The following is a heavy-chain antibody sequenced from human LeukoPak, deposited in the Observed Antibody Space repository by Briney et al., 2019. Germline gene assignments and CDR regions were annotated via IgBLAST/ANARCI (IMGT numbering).Heavy chain of an antibody. D-gene: IGHD4-23*01. CDR1: GFTFSSYG. CDR2: ISGSGGST. Sequence: GGTLRLSCAASGFTFSSYGMSWVRQAPGKGLEGVSAISGSGGSTYYADSVKGRFTISRDNSKNTLYLQMNSLRAEDTAVYYCAKTPTYYGGNEHAFDIWGQGTMVTVSS. V-gene: IGHV3-23*01. CDR3: AKTPTYYGGNEHAFDI. J-gene: IGHJ3*02.